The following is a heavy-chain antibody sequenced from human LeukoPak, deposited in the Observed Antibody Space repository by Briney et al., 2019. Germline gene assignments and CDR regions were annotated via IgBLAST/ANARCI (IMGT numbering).Heavy chain of an antibody. V-gene: IGHV1-69*05. D-gene: IGHD1-14*01. Sequence: ASVKVSCKASGGTFSSYAISWVRQAPGQGLEWMGRIIPIFGTANYAQKFQGRVTITTDESTSTAYMELSSLRSEDTAVYYCARGSVGGPDDAFDIWGQGTMVTVSS. J-gene: IGHJ3*02. CDR3: ARGSVGGPDDAFDI. CDR1: GGTFSSYA. CDR2: IIPIFGTA.